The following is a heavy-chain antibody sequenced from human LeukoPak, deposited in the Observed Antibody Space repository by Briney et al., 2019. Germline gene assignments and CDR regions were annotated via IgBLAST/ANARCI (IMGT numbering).Heavy chain of an antibody. J-gene: IGHJ4*02. D-gene: IGHD2-2*01. V-gene: IGHV3-30-3*01. Sequence: GGSLRLSCAASGFTFSSYAMHWVRQAPGKGLEWVAVISYDGSNKYYADSVKGRFTISRDNSKNTLYLQMNSLRAEDTAVYYCAASSTSCPIRKGCYFDYWGQGTLVTVSS. CDR2: ISYDGSNK. CDR3: AASSTSCPIRKGCYFDY. CDR1: GFTFSSYA.